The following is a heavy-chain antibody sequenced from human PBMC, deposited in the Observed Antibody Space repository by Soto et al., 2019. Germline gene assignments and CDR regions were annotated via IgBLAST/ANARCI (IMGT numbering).Heavy chain of an antibody. CDR3: ARDRDLRPSDY. Sequence: GASVKVSCEASGYTFTSSGISGVRQAPGQGLEWMGWISAYNGNTNYAQKLQGRVTMTTDTSTSTAYMELRSLRSDDTAVYYCARDRDLRPSDYWCQGTRVTVS. J-gene: IGHJ4*02. D-gene: IGHD2-21*01. V-gene: IGHV1-18*01. CDR1: GYTFTSSG. CDR2: ISAYNGNT.